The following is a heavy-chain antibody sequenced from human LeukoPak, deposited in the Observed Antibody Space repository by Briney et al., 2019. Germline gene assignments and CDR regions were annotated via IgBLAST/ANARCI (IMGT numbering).Heavy chain of an antibody. CDR3: ARAGGSSGPIDY. J-gene: IGHJ4*02. V-gene: IGHV4-38-2*02. CDR1: GYSFSRNYY. Sequence: PSETLSLTCTVSGYSFSRNYYWGWIRQPPGKGLEWIGSIYHTGSAYYTPSLKSRVTISLDTPNKQLSLKLSSVTAADTAVYYCARAGGSSGPIDYWGQGTLVTVSS. D-gene: IGHD6-19*01. CDR2: IYHTGSA.